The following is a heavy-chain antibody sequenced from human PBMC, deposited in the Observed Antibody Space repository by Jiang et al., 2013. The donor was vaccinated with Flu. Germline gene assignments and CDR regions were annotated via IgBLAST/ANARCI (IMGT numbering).Heavy chain of an antibody. D-gene: IGHD4-17*01. V-gene: IGHV4-31*02. J-gene: IGHJ3*02. Sequence: PRKGRRSGLGTSITVEHLLQPSLKSRVTISVDTSKNQFSLKLSSVTAADTAVYYCARMRSLDYGDFPAFDIWGQGTMVTVSS. CDR3: ARMRSLDYGDFPAFDI. CDR2: SITVEH.